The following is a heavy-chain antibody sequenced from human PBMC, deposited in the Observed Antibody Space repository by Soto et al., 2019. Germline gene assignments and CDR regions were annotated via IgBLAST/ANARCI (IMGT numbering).Heavy chain of an antibody. D-gene: IGHD3-22*01. CDR2: IGGSGGGT. CDR1: GFTFSIYA. CDR3: AKDAPGSGWLSDY. V-gene: IGHV3-23*01. J-gene: IGHJ4*02. Sequence: LRLSCAASGFTFSIYAMSWVRQAPGKGLEWVSTIGGSGGGTTYADFVRGRFTVSRDNSRNTLYLQMNSLRAEDTAIYYCAKDAPGSGWLSDYWGRGTLVTVSS.